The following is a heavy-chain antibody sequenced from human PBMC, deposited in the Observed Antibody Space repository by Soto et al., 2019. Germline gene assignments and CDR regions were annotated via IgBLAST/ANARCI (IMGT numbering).Heavy chain of an antibody. Sequence: SQPMSLTYAVYGGSFGGYYCSWIRQHTGKGLEWIGEINHSGSTNYNPSLKSRVTISVDTSKNQFSLKLSSVTAADTAVYYCVRDGRVASSGWYDSAFDIWGQGTMVTVSS. CDR2: INHSGST. D-gene: IGHD6-19*01. V-gene: IGHV4-34*01. CDR3: VRDGRVASSGWYDSAFDI. CDR1: GGSFGGYY. J-gene: IGHJ3*02.